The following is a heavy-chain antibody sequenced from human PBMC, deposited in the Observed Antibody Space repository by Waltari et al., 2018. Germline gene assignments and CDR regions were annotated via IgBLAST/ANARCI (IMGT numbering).Heavy chain of an antibody. D-gene: IGHD2-21*01. V-gene: IGHV1-8*01. J-gene: IGHJ4*02. CDR1: GYTFTSYD. CDR2: MNPNSGNT. Sequence: QVQLVQSGAEVKKPGASVKVSCKASGYTFTSYDINWVRQATGQGLEWMGWMNPNSGNTGYAQKFQGRVTITADKSTSTAYMELSSLRSEDTAVYYCASEGVVTQFDYWGQGTLVTVSS. CDR3: ASEGVVTQFDY.